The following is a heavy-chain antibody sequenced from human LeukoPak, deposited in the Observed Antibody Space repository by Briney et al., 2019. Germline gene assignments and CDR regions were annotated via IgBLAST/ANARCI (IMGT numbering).Heavy chain of an antibody. CDR1: GFTFSSYA. CDR2: ISGSGGST. J-gene: IGHJ4*02. Sequence: TGGSLRLSCAASGFTFSSYAMSWVRQAPGKGLDWVSAISGSGGSTYYADSVKGRFTISRDNSKNTLYLQMNSLRAEDMAVYYCAKRNYYDSSGYFDYWGQGTLVTVSS. CDR3: AKRNYYDSSGYFDY. V-gene: IGHV3-23*01. D-gene: IGHD3-22*01.